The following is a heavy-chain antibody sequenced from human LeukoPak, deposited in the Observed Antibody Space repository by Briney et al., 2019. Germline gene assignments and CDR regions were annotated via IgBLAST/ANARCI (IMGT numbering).Heavy chain of an antibody. J-gene: IGHJ4*02. V-gene: IGHV3-7*01. CDR2: IKQDGSEK. CDR1: GFTFSNYW. D-gene: IGHD3-16*01. Sequence: GGSLRLSCAASGFTFSNYWMTWVRQAPGKGLEWVANIKQDGSEKYYVDSVKGRFTISRDNAKNSLYLQMNSLRAEDTAVYYCARDGIPLEYVLGDLDYWGQGTLVTVSS. CDR3: ARDGIPLEYVLGDLDY.